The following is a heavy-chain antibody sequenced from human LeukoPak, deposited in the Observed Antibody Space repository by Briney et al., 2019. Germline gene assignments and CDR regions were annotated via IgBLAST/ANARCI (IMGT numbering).Heavy chain of an antibody. Sequence: GGSLRLSCAASGFTFSSYSMNWVRQAPGKGLEWVSSISSSSSYIYYADSVKGRFTISRDNAKNSLYLQMNSLRAEDTAVYYCARTHCSSTSCPDAFDIWGQGTMVTVSS. V-gene: IGHV3-21*01. D-gene: IGHD2-2*01. J-gene: IGHJ3*02. CDR1: GFTFSSYS. CDR2: ISSSSSYI. CDR3: ARTHCSSTSCPDAFDI.